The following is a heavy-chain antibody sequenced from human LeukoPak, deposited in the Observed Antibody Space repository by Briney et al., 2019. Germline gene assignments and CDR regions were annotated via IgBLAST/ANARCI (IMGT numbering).Heavy chain of an antibody. CDR2: IESKTDGGTT. D-gene: IGHD2-2*01. CDR1: GFTFSNAW. V-gene: IGHV3-15*04. J-gene: IGHJ4*02. CDR3: TTHCSSTSCYGKLDY. Sequence: GGSLRLSCAASGFTFSNAWMSWVRQAPGKGLEWVGRIESKTDGGTTDYAAPVKGRFTISRDDSKNTLYLQMNSLKTEDTAVYYCTTHCSSTSCYGKLDYWGQGTLVTVSS.